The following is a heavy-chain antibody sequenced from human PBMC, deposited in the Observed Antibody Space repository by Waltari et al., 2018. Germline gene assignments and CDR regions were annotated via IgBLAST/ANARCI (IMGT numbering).Heavy chain of an antibody. Sequence: QLQLQESGPGLVKPSETLSLTCTVSGGSISSSSYYWGWIRQPPGKGLEWIGSIYYSGITDYNPSRKSRVTISVDTSKNQFSLKLSSVTAADTAVYYCARNYGSGSYDYYSMDVWGQGTTVTGSS. D-gene: IGHD3-10*01. CDR1: GGSISSSSYY. CDR2: IYYSGIT. CDR3: ARNYGSGSYDYYSMDV. J-gene: IGHJ6*02. V-gene: IGHV4-39*01.